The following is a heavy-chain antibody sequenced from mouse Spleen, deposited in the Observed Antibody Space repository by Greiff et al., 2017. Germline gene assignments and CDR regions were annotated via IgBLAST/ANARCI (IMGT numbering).Heavy chain of an antibody. CDR2: IDPANGNT. J-gene: IGHJ2*01. Sequence: VQLKESVAELVRPGASVKLSCTASGFNIKNTYMHWVKQRPEQGLEWIGRIDPANGNTKYAPKFQGKATITADTSSNTAYLQLSSLTSEDTAIYYCARSYYYGSSRSLDYWGQGTTLTVSS. D-gene: IGHD1-1*01. CDR3: ARSYYYGSSRSLDY. CDR1: GFNIKNTY. V-gene: IGHV14-3*01.